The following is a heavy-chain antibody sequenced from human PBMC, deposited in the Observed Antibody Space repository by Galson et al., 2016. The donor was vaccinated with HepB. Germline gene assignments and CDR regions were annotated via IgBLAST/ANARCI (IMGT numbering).Heavy chain of an antibody. CDR3: ARGLKTYYYYGIDF. CDR2: INHSGST. V-gene: IGHV4-34*01. J-gene: IGHJ6*02. CDR1: GGSFRDYS. Sequence: SETLSLTCDVYGGSFRDYSWTWIRQPPGKGLEWVGDINHSGSTNYSPSLESRVTISVDMSKKQFYLRLTSLTAADAGLYYCARGLKTYYYYGIDFWGQGTTVIVSS.